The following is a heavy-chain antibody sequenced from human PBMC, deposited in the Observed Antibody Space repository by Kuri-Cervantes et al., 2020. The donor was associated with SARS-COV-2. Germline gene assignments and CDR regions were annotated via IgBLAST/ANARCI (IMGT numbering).Heavy chain of an antibody. CDR3: ARDPWRADVSDWKRPFDY. Sequence: GSLRLSCAASGFAVRNTYMAWVRQAPGKGLECVSVIYSGGNTYYADSVKGRFTISRDNSKNVVYLQMNRLRLEDTANYYCARDPWRADVSDWKRPFDYWGQGNLVTVSS. V-gene: IGHV3-53*05. CDR2: IYSGGNT. CDR1: GFAVRNTY. D-gene: IGHD6-19*01. J-gene: IGHJ4*02.